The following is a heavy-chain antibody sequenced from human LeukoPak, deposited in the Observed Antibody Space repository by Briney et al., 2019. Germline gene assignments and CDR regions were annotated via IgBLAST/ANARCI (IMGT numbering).Heavy chain of an antibody. D-gene: IGHD4-17*01. CDR1: GFTVSSNS. J-gene: IGHJ6*03. CDR2: IYSDNT. Sequence: GASLRLSCTVSGFTVSSNSMSWVRQAPGKGLEWVSFIYSDNTHYSDSVRGRFTISRDNSKNTLYLQMNSLRAEDTAVNYCARRAGDYVIYMDVWGKGTTVTVSS. V-gene: IGHV3-53*01. CDR3: ARRAGDYVIYMDV.